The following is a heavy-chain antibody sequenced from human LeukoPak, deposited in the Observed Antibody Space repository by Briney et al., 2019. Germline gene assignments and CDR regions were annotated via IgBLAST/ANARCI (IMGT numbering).Heavy chain of an antibody. Sequence: SETLSLTCTVSGGSISSYYWSWIRQPPGKGLEWIGYIYHSGSTYYNPSLKSRVTISVDRSKNQFSLKLSSVTAADTAVYYCARVYQLLPFVDYWGQGTLVTVSS. V-gene: IGHV4-59*12. CDR1: GGSISSYY. CDR3: ARVYQLLPFVDY. J-gene: IGHJ4*02. CDR2: IYHSGST. D-gene: IGHD2-2*01.